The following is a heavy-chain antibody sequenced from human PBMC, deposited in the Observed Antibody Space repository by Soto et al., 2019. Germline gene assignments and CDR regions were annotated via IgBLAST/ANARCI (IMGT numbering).Heavy chain of an antibody. CDR3: ARDSGYVSVDSVNHYFAY. CDR2: IKFDGTGI. V-gene: IGHV3-7*01. J-gene: IGHJ4*02. D-gene: IGHD2-15*01. CDR1: GFPFSVYW. Sequence: EVQLVESGGKLVQPGGSLSLSCGASGFPFSVYWMSWVRQDPGEGLEWVDRIKFDGTGIQYADSVKGRFTISTDNAENPVYLQMNSLRAEDTAAYHCARDSGYVSVDSVNHYFAYWVPGNLVTVPS.